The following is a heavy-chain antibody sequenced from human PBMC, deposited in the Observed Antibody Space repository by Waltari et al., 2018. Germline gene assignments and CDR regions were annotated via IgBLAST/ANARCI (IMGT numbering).Heavy chain of an antibody. CDR3: ARVRGRSWFDP. CDR1: GGSISSYY. Sequence: QVQLQESGPGLVKPSETLSLTCTVSGGSISSYYWSWIRQPPGKGLEWIGYIYYSGSTNYNPSLKSRVTISVDTSKNQFSLKLSSVTAADTAVYYCARVRGRSWFDPWGQGTLVTVSS. D-gene: IGHD3-10*01. J-gene: IGHJ5*02. V-gene: IGHV4-59*01. CDR2: IYYSGST.